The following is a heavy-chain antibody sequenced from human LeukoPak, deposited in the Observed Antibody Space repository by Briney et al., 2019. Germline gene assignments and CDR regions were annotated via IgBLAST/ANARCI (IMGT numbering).Heavy chain of an antibody. J-gene: IGHJ6*02. CDR3: ARVEGSGSYYDSSGYYYYGMDV. CDR2: MNPNSGNT. Sequence: ASVKVSCKASGYTFTSYDINWVRQATGQGLEWMGWMNPNSGNTGYAQKFQGRVTMTGNTSISTAYMELSSLRSEDTAVYYCARVEGSGSYYDSSGYYYYGMDVWGQGTTVTVSS. D-gene: IGHD3-22*01. CDR1: GYTFTSYD. V-gene: IGHV1-8*01.